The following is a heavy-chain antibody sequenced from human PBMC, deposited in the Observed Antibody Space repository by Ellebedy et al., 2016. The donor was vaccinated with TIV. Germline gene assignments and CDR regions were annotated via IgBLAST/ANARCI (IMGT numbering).Heavy chain of an antibody. CDR2: IIPIFGTA. CDR1: GGTFSSYA. J-gene: IGHJ5*02. V-gene: IGHV1-69*13. D-gene: IGHD2-15*01. CDR3: AGTQGYCSGGSCYSGWFDP. Sequence: SVKVSCXASGGTFSSYAISWVRQAPGQGLEWMGGIIPIFGTANYAQKFQGRVTITADESTSTAYMELSSLRSEDTAVYYCAGTQGYCSGGSCYSGWFDPWGQGTLVTVSS.